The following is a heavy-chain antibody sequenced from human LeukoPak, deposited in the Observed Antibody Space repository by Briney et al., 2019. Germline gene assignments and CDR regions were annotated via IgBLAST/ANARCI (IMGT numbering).Heavy chain of an antibody. J-gene: IGHJ5*02. CDR1: GFTFSSYW. V-gene: IGHV3-7*01. CDR3: GSSSGRNNWFDP. Sequence: GGSLRLSCAASGFTFSSYWMSWVRQAPGKGLEGVANIKEDGSEKYYVDSVKGRFTISRDNAKNSLYLQMNSLRAEDTAVYYCGSSSGRNNWFDPWGQGTLVIVSS. D-gene: IGHD6-6*01. CDR2: IKEDGSEK.